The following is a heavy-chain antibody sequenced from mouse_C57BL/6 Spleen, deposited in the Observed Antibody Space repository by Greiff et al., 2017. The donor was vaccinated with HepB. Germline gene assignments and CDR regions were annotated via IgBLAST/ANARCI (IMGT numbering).Heavy chain of an antibody. J-gene: IGHJ4*01. CDR1: GYTFTSYW. Sequence: VQLQQPGAELVMPGASVKLSCKASGYTFTSYWMHWVKQRPGQGLEWIGEIDPSDSYTNYNQKFKGKSTLTVDKSSSTAYMQLSSLTSEDSAVYYCARREFITTYAMDYWGQGTSVTVSS. V-gene: IGHV1-69*01. CDR3: ARREFITTYAMDY. CDR2: IDPSDSYT. D-gene: IGHD1-1*01.